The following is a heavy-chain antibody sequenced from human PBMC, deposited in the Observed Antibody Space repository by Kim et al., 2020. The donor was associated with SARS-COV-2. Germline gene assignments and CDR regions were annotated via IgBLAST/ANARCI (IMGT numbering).Heavy chain of an antibody. Sequence: ASVKVSCKASGYTFTSYYMHWVRQAPGQGLEWMGIINPSGGSTSYAQKFQGRVTMTRDTSTSTVYMELSSLRSEDTAVYYCAREGIVVVPAAISWFDPWGQGTLVTVSS. D-gene: IGHD2-2*01. V-gene: IGHV1-46*01. CDR1: GYTFTSYY. CDR3: AREGIVVVPAAISWFDP. CDR2: INPSGGST. J-gene: IGHJ5*02.